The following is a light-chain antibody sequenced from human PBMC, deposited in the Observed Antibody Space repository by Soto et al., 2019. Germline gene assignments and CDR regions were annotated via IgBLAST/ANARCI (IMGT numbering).Light chain of an antibody. CDR2: DAS. V-gene: IGKV1-33*01. Sequence: DIQMTQSPSSLSASVGDRVTITCQASQGISNYLNWYQQKPGKAPKLLIYDASNLETGVPSRFSGSGSGTDFTFTISSLQHEDIATYYYQQYDNPPRFTFGPGTKVDIK. CDR3: QQYDNPPRFT. CDR1: QGISNY. J-gene: IGKJ3*01.